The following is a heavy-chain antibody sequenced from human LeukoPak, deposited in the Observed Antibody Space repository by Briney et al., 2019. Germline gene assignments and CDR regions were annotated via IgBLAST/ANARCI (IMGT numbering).Heavy chain of an antibody. D-gene: IGHD3-9*01. Sequence: PGGSLRLSCAASGFTFSSYAMSWVRQAPRKGLEWVSVVSGSGSSTDYADSVKGRFTISRDNSKNTLYLQMSSLSAEDTAVYYCAKMNVLTGYYPPNFDFWGQGTLVTVSS. CDR3: AKMNVLTGYYPPNFDF. J-gene: IGHJ4*02. CDR2: VSGSGSST. CDR1: GFTFSSYA. V-gene: IGHV3-23*01.